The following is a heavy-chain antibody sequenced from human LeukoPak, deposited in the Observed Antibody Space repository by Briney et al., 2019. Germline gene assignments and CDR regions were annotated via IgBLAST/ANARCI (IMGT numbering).Heavy chain of an antibody. CDR3: AREGGPYRPLDY. Sequence: SETLSLTCGFSGGSISNTNWWTWVRQPPGKGLEWIGEVNLQGSTNYNPSLKSRVAISVDKSENHISLKLTSETAADTAVYYCAREGGPYRPLDYSGQGTLVTVAS. V-gene: IGHV4-4*02. CDR2: VNLQGST. CDR1: GGSISNTNW. J-gene: IGHJ4*02.